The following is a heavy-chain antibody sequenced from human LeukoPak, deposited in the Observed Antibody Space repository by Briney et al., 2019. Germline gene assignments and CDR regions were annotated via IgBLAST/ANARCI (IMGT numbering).Heavy chain of an antibody. Sequence: PGGSLRLSCAASGFTFSSYDMNWVRQAPGKGLEWVSYISSSGSGSTEFYADSVKGRFTISRDNAENSLYLQMSSLRVEDTAVYYCARDREFSSGWYFDNWGQGTLVTVSS. CDR3: ARDREFSSGWYFDN. J-gene: IGHJ4*02. CDR1: GFTFSSYD. V-gene: IGHV3-48*03. CDR2: ISSSGSGSTE. D-gene: IGHD6-19*01.